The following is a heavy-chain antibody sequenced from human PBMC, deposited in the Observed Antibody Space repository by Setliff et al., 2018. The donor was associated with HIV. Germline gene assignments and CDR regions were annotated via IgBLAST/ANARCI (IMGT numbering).Heavy chain of an antibody. Sequence: GASVKVSCKASGYTFSGDYMHWVRQAPGQGFEWMGWINPGSGATNYAQKFQGRVTMTRDTSISTASMELSRLRSDDTAVYYCARGAYYYDTSGYPRDPFDLWGQGTMVTVSS. J-gene: IGHJ3*01. V-gene: IGHV1-2*02. CDR1: GYTFSGDY. CDR3: ARGAYYYDTSGYPRDPFDL. D-gene: IGHD3-22*01. CDR2: INPGSGAT.